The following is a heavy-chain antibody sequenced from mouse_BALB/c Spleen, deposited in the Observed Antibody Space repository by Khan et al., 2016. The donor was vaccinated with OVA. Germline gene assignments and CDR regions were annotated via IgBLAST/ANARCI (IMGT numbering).Heavy chain of an antibody. CDR2: IDPSNSET. D-gene: IGHD2-14*01. V-gene: IGHV1-59*01. J-gene: IGHJ3*01. CDR3: ARAGYAAFAY. Sequence: QVQLQQSGPELVRPGTSVKMSCKASGYTFTSYWMNWVKQRPGQGLEWIGMIDPSNSETSLNQKFKDKATLSEDKSSNTAYMQLSSLTSEDSAGYCCARAGYAAFAYWGQGTLVTVSA. CDR1: GYTFTSYW.